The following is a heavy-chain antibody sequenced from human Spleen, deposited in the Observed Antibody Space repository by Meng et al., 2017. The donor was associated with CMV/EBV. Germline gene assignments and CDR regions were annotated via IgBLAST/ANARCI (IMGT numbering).Heavy chain of an antibody. CDR1: GFIFSTYS. J-gene: IGHJ4*02. D-gene: IGHD2/OR15-2a*01. Sequence: EVQLVESGGGLVKPGGSLRLSCAASGFIFSTYSMNWVRQAPGKGLEWVSSISSGSKYIYYADSVKGRFTSSRDNANSSLHLQMNSLRAEDAAVYYCASQGGTTFFWGQGTLVTVSS. CDR2: ISSGSKYI. CDR3: ASQGGTTFF. V-gene: IGHV3-21*01.